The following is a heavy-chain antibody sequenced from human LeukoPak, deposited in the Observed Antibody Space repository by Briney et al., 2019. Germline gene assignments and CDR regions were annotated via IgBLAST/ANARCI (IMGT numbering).Heavy chain of an antibody. Sequence: ASVKVSCKASGYTFNSYGISWVRQAPGQGLEWMGGISAYNGNTNYAQKLQGRVTMTTDTSTSTAYMELRSLRSGDTAVYYCAKITVPIDAFDTWGQGTMVTVSS. V-gene: IGHV1-18*01. J-gene: IGHJ3*02. CDR3: AKITVPIDAFDT. CDR2: ISAYNGNT. D-gene: IGHD3-16*01. CDR1: GYTFNSYG.